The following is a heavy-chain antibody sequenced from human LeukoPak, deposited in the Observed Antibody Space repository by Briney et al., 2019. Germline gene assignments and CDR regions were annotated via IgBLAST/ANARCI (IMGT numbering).Heavy chain of an antibody. CDR1: GFTFSSYG. V-gene: IGHV3-30*03. CDR2: ISYDGSNK. Sequence: PGGSLRLSCAASGFTFSSYGMHWVRQAPGKGLEWVAVISYDGSNKYYADSVKGRFTISRGNSKNTLYLQMNSLRAEDTAVYYCARSSYSSSSSVWGQGTMVTVSS. CDR3: ARSSYSSSSSV. J-gene: IGHJ3*01. D-gene: IGHD6-6*01.